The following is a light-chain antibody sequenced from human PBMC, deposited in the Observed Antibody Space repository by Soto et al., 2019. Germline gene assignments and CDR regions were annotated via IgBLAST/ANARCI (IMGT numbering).Light chain of an antibody. CDR1: QSISSW. J-gene: IGKJ1*01. CDR3: QQYNSYPS. Sequence: DIQMTQSPATMSASVGDRVTITCRASQSISSWLAWYQQKQGKDPKLLIYKAYSLESGVPSRFSGSGYETEFTLNLSSLQPDHFETYYCQQYNSYPSFRQGTKVEIK. CDR2: KAY. V-gene: IGKV1-5*03.